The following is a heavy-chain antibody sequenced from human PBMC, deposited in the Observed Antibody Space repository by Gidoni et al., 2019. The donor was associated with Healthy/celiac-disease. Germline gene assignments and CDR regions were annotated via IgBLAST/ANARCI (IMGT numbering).Heavy chain of an antibody. CDR3: ARDYRGVFAFDI. V-gene: IGHV3-21*01. J-gene: IGHJ3*02. CDR1: GFPFSSYS. CDR2: ISSSSSYI. D-gene: IGHD3-16*01. Sequence: EVQLVESGGGLVKPCVSLILSCAASGFPFSSYSMNWVRQAPGKGLEWVSSISSSSSYIYYADSVKGRFTISRVNAKNSLYLQMNSLRAEDTAVYYCARDYRGVFAFDIWGQGTMVTVSS.